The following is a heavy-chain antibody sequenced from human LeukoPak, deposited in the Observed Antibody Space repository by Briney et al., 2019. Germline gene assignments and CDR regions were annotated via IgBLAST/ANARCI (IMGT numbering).Heavy chain of an antibody. D-gene: IGHD5-12*01. CDR3: ARGRGYSGYDPVDI. Sequence: ASVKVSCTASGYTFTSYDINWVRQATGQGLEWMGWMNPNSGNTGYAQKFQGRVTMTRNTSISTAYMELSSLRSEDTAVYYCARGRGYSGYDPVDIWGQGTMVTVSS. CDR1: GYTFTSYD. CDR2: MNPNSGNT. J-gene: IGHJ3*02. V-gene: IGHV1-8*01.